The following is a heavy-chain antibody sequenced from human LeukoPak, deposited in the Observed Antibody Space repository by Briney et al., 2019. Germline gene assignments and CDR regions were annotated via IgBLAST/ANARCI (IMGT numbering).Heavy chain of an antibody. CDR3: ARRYNWFDP. V-gene: IGHV4-4*09. CDR2: ILSSGST. CDR1: GGSISNYY. Sequence: SETLSLTCTVSGGSISNYYWNWIRQSPGKGLEWIGYILSSGSTHHNPSLTSRISLSVDTSKNQFSLKLSSVTAADTAVYYCARRYNWFDPWGQGTLVTVSS. J-gene: IGHJ5*02.